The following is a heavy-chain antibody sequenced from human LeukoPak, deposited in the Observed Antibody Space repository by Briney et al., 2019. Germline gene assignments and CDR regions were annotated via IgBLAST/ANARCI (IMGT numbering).Heavy chain of an antibody. Sequence: SETLSLTCTVSGDSISTYYWSWIRQPAGKGLEWIGRIYTSGSTNYNPSLKSRVTISVDTSKNQFSLKLSSVTAADTAVYYCARLRGQQLLRFDPWGQGTLVTVSS. J-gene: IGHJ5*02. D-gene: IGHD6-13*01. V-gene: IGHV4-4*07. CDR3: ARLRGQQLLRFDP. CDR2: IYTSGST. CDR1: GDSISTYY.